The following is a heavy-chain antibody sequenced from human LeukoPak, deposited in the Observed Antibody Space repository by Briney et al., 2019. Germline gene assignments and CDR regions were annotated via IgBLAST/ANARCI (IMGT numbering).Heavy chain of an antibody. D-gene: IGHD3-3*01. V-gene: IGHV3-21*01. Sequence: GGSLRLSCAASGFTFSSYSMNWVRQAPGKGLEWVSSISSSSSYIYYADSVKGRFTISRDNAKNSLYLQMNSLRAEDTAVYYCAGDLSDFWSGYSSDAFDIWGQGTMVTVSS. CDR2: ISSSSSYI. CDR1: GFTFSSYS. J-gene: IGHJ3*02. CDR3: AGDLSDFWSGYSSDAFDI.